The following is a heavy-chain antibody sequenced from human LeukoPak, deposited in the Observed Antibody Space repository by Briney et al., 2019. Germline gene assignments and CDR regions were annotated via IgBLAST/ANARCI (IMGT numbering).Heavy chain of an antibody. J-gene: IGHJ2*01. D-gene: IGHD2-15*01. CDR1: GYTFNTYA. CDR3: ARVTLGSWYFDL. Sequence: ASVKVSCKASGYTFNTYAISWVRQAPGQGLEWMGWISTYNGNTNYAQKFQGRVTPTTDTSTSTAYMDLRSLRSDDTAVYHCARVTLGSWYFDLWGRGTLVTVSS. V-gene: IGHV1-18*01. CDR2: ISTYNGNT.